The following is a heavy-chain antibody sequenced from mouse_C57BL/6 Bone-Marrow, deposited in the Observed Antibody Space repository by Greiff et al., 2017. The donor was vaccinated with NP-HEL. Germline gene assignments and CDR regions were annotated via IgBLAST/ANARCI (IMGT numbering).Heavy chain of an antibody. Sequence: QVQLKESGAELVRPGTSVKMSCKASGYTFTNYWIGWAKQRPGHGLEWIGDIYPGGGYTNYNEKFKGKATLTADKSSSTAYMQFSSLTSEDSAIYYCARETAQATYYFDYWGQGTTLTVSS. CDR3: ARETAQATYYFDY. J-gene: IGHJ2*01. D-gene: IGHD3-2*02. CDR1: GYTFTNYW. V-gene: IGHV1-63*01. CDR2: IYPGGGYT.